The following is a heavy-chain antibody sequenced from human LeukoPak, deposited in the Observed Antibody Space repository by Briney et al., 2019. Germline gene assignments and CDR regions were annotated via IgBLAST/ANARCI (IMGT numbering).Heavy chain of an antibody. Sequence: GASVKVSCKASGGTFISYAISWVRQAPGQGLEWMGGIIPIFGTANYAQKFQGRVTITADESTSTAYMELSSLRSEDTAVYYCARSGSSSWYWKFDYWGQGTLVTVSS. CDR1: GGTFISYA. V-gene: IGHV1-69*13. D-gene: IGHD6-13*01. CDR2: IIPIFGTA. J-gene: IGHJ4*02. CDR3: ARSGSSSWYWKFDY.